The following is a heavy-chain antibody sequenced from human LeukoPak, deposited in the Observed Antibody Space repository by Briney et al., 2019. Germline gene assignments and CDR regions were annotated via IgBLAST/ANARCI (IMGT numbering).Heavy chain of an antibody. J-gene: IGHJ3*02. V-gene: IGHV4-30-2*01. CDR1: GGSISSGGYS. CDR2: IYHSGST. CDR3: ARGKKARPSAFDI. D-gene: IGHD5-24*01. Sequence: SETLSLTCAVSGGSISSGGYSWSWIRQPPGKGLEWIGYIYHSGSTYYNPSLKSRVTISVDTSKNQFSLKLSSVPAADTAVYYCARGKKARPSAFDIWGQGTMVTVSS.